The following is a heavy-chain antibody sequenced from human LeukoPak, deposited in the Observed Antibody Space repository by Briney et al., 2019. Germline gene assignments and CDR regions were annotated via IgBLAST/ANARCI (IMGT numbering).Heavy chain of an antibody. J-gene: IGHJ4*02. CDR2: INHSGST. CDR1: GASFSGYY. V-gene: IGHV4-34*01. D-gene: IGHD6-13*01. CDR3: ARSAEQQPAGYFDY. Sequence: PSETLSLTCAVYGASFSGYYWSWIRQPPGKGLEWLGEINHSGSTNYNPSLKSRVPISVDTSKNQFSLKLSSVTAADTAVYYCARSAEQQPAGYFDYWGQGTLVTVSS.